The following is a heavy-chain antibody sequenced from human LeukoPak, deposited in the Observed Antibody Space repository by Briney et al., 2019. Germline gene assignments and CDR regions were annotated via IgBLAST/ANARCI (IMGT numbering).Heavy chain of an antibody. CDR3: AKAPVTSCRGAYCYSFDS. CDR2: ISSSDAGT. J-gene: IGHJ4*02. CDR1: GFTLSTYV. V-gene: IGHV3-23*01. D-gene: IGHD2-15*01. Sequence: GGSLRLSCAASGFTLSTYVMSWVRQTPGKGLEWVAGISSSDAGTYHADSVRGRFTISRDNSKNTLYLQMNSLRAEDAAVYFCAKAPVTSCRGAYCYSFDSWGQGTLVTVSS.